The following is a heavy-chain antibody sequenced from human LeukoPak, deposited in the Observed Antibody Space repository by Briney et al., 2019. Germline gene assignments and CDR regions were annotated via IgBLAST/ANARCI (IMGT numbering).Heavy chain of an antibody. Sequence: SETLSLTCTVSGGSISSYYWSWIRQPPGKGLEWIWYIYYSGSTNYNPSLKSRVTISVDTSKNQFSLKLSSVTAADTAMYYCARQAISGSYFGSAFDIWGQGTMVTVSS. J-gene: IGHJ3*02. CDR2: IYYSGST. D-gene: IGHD1-26*01. CDR3: ARQAISGSYFGSAFDI. CDR1: GGSISSYY. V-gene: IGHV4-59*08.